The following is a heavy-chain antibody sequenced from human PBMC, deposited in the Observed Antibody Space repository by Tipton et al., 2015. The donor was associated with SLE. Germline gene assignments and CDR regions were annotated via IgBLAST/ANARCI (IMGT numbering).Heavy chain of an antibody. J-gene: IGHJ3*02. CDR2: ISSSSTYI. CDR1: GFTFSSYS. V-gene: IGHV3-21*01. CDR3: ARVSDYGDYEAAFDI. D-gene: IGHD4-17*01. Sequence: GSLRLSCAASGFTFSSYSMSWVRQAPGKGLEWVSSISSSSTYIYYADSVKGRFTISRDNAKNSLYLQMNSLRAEDTAVYYCARVSDYGDYEAAFDIWGQGTMVTVSS.